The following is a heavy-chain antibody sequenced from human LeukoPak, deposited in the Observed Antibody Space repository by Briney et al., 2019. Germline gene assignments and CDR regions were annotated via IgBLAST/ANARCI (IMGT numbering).Heavy chain of an antibody. CDR3: ARAYYYDSSGGKDY. D-gene: IGHD3-22*01. Sequence: ASVKASCKASGYTFTSYGISWVRQAPGQGLEWMGWISAYNGNTNYAQKLQGRVTMTTDTSTSTAYMELRSLRSDDTAVYYCARAYYYDSSGGKDYWGQGTLVTVPS. CDR1: GYTFTSYG. V-gene: IGHV1-18*01. CDR2: ISAYNGNT. J-gene: IGHJ4*02.